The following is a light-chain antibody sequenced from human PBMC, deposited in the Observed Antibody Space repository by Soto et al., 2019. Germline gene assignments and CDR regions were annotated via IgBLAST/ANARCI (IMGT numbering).Light chain of an antibody. V-gene: IGKV1-5*03. Sequence: DIQMTQSPSTLSASVGDRVTITCRASQSISGWLAWYQQKPGKAPKLLIYKASTLERGVPSRFSGSGSVTEFTLTISSLQPDDFATYYCQHYDNYPYTFGRGTKLEIK. CDR1: QSISGW. CDR2: KAS. J-gene: IGKJ2*01. CDR3: QHYDNYPYT.